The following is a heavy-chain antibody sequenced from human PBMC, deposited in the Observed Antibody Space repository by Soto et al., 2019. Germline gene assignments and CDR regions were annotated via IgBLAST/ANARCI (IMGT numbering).Heavy chain of an antibody. CDR2: ISHDGSHE. Sequence: QGQLHESGGGVVQPGRSLRLSCAASGLTFSTSAMHWVRQAPGKGLEWVAMISHDGSHEYYGDSVKGRFSVSRDNSHNILHLQMYSSRIEDTAVYFCARNTDHRLVRGWLDPWGQGTLVTVSS. CDR1: GLTFSTSA. J-gene: IGHJ5*02. CDR3: ARNTDHRLVRGWLDP. V-gene: IGHV3-30-3*01. D-gene: IGHD3-10*01.